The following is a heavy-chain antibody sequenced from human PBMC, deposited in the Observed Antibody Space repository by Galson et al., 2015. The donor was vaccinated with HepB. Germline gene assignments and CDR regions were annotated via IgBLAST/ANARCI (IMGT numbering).Heavy chain of an antibody. V-gene: IGHV3-30*18. CDR1: GFTFSSYG. CDR3: AKPAMTTVTTICLDY. D-gene: IGHD4-17*01. J-gene: IGHJ4*02. Sequence: SLRLSCAASGFTFSSYGMHWVRQAPGKGLEWVAVISYDGSNKYYADSVKGRLTISRDNSKNTLYLQMNSLRAEDTAVYYCAKPAMTTVTTICLDYWGQGTLVTVSS. CDR2: ISYDGSNK.